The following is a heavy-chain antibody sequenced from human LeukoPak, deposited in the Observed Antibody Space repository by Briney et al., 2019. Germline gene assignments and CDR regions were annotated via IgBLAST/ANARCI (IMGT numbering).Heavy chain of an antibody. V-gene: IGHV3-23*01. D-gene: IGHD3-10*01. J-gene: IGHJ4*02. Sequence: GLLTLSCAASGLTFSNHPMSWVRQAPGKGLEWVSSITGRGGSTYYAHSGKGLFTISRDKSKNTLYLQIISPRAEDTAVYFCAKDRAPFDYWGQGTLVTVSS. CDR3: AKDRAPFDY. CDR1: GLTFSNHP. CDR2: ITGRGGST.